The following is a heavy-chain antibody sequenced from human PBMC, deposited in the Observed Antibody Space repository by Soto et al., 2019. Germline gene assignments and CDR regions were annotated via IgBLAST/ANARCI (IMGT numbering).Heavy chain of an antibody. V-gene: IGHV3-30-3*01. CDR3: IGDGGATDWFDP. D-gene: IGHD1-26*01. CDR2: ISYDGSDK. J-gene: IGHJ5*02. CDR1: GFTFSSYA. Sequence: PGGSLRLSCAASGFTFSSYAMHWVRQAPGKGLEWVALISYDGSDKDYADSVKGRFTISRDNAKNSLFLQMNSLRAEDTAVYYCIGDGGATDWFDPWGQGTLVTVSS.